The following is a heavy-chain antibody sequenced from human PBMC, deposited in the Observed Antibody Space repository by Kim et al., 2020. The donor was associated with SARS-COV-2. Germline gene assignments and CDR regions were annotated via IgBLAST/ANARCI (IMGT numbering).Heavy chain of an antibody. J-gene: IGHJ6*03. D-gene: IGHD3-3*01. CDR2: INTNTGNP. CDR1: GYTFTSYA. V-gene: IGHV7-4-1*02. Sequence: ASVKVSCKASGYTFTSYAMNWVRQAPGQGLEWMGWINTNTGNPTYAQGFTGRFVFSLDTSVSTAYLQISSLKAEDTAVYYCARWILNPYYYCYYMDVWGKGTTVTVSS. CDR3: ARWILNPYYYCYYMDV.